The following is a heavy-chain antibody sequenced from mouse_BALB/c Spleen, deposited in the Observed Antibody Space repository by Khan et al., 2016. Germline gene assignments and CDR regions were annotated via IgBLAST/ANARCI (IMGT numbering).Heavy chain of an antibody. CDR1: GFTFSNYG. V-gene: IGHV5-9-2*01. Sequence: EVELVESGGGLVKPGGSLKLSCAASGFTFSNYGMSWVRQTPEKRLEWVATISDGGRYTYYLASVKGRLTISRDNAKNNLYLQMSSLRSEDKALYYCGRHWDAYPYFDDWGQGTTLTVSS. CDR2: ISDGGRYT. J-gene: IGHJ2*01. CDR3: GRHWDAYPYFDD. D-gene: IGHD4-1*01.